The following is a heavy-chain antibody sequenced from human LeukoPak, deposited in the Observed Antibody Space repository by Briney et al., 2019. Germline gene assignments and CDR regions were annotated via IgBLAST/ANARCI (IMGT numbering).Heavy chain of an antibody. D-gene: IGHD5-24*01. CDR2: INPNSGGT. J-gene: IGHJ4*02. CDR3: ARTRGSERWLQFYFDY. Sequence: GASVKVSCKASGYTFTGYYMHWVRQAPGQGLEWMGWINPNSGGTNYAQKFQGRVTMTRDTSISTAYMELSRLRSDDTAVYYCARTRGSERWLQFYFDYWGQGTLVTVSS. V-gene: IGHV1-2*02. CDR1: GYTFTGYY.